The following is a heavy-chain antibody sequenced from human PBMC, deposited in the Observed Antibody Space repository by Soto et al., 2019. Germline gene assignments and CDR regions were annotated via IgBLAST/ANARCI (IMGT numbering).Heavy chain of an antibody. Sequence: ASVKVSCKASGYTFTSYGISWVRQAPGQGLEWMGWISAYNGNTNYAQKLQGRVTMTTDTSTSTAHMELRSLRSDDTAVYYCARDRGAATATGTPGYWGQGTLVTVSS. CDR1: GYTFTSYG. CDR3: ARDRGAATATGTPGY. D-gene: IGHD2-15*01. V-gene: IGHV1-18*01. J-gene: IGHJ4*02. CDR2: ISAYNGNT.